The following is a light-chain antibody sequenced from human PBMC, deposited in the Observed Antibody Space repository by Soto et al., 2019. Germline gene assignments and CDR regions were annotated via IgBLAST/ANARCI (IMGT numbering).Light chain of an antibody. CDR1: SSNIGAGYA. Sequence: QSVLTQPPSVSGAPGQRVTISCTGSSSNIGAGYAVHWYQQLPGTAPKLLIYGNSNRPSGVPDRFSGSKSGTSASLGITGLQAEDEADYYCQSYDSSLSGYVVFGGGTKVTVL. CDR2: GNS. CDR3: QSYDSSLSGYVV. J-gene: IGLJ2*01. V-gene: IGLV1-40*01.